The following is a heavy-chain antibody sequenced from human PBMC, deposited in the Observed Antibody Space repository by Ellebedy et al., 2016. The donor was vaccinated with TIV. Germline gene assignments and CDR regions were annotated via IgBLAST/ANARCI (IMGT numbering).Heavy chain of an antibody. CDR3: ARRAVAGMAAVYGVDV. CDR1: GITVSSNY. CDR2: IISNGST. V-gene: IGHV3-66*01. D-gene: IGHD6-19*01. J-gene: IGHJ6*02. Sequence: GGSLRLXXAASGITVSSNYMGWVRQAPGKGLESVSFIISNGSTFYPDSVKGRFTISRDNARNTLYLQMSSLSAEDTGMYYCARRAVAGMAAVYGVDVWGQGTTVTVSS.